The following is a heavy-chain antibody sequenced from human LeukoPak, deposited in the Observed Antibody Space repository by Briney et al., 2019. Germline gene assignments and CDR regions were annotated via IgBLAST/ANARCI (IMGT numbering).Heavy chain of an antibody. V-gene: IGHV4-34*01. J-gene: IGHJ4*02. CDR1: GGSFSGYY. CDR2: INHSGST. Sequence: SETLSLTCAVYGGSFSGYYWSWIRQPPGKGLEWIGEINHSGSTNYNPSLKSRVTISVDTSKNQFSLKLSSVTAADTAVYYCARVGVLDTAMPIYYFDHWGQGTLVTVSS. CDR3: ARVGVLDTAMPIYYFDH. D-gene: IGHD5-18*01.